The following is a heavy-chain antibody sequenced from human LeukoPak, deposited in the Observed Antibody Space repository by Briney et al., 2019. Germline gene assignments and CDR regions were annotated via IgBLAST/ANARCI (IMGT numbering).Heavy chain of an antibody. CDR2: ISTTGTTM. Sequence: GGSLTLSCAASGFIFSDYHINWVRQAPGRGLEWISYISTTGTTMHYADSVKGRFAISRDNAKSSLYLQMNSLRDEDTAVYYCARVWQDYSGVDYWGQGTLVTVSS. J-gene: IGHJ4*02. CDR3: ARVWQDYSGVDY. D-gene: IGHD2-21*01. V-gene: IGHV3-48*02. CDR1: GFIFSDYH.